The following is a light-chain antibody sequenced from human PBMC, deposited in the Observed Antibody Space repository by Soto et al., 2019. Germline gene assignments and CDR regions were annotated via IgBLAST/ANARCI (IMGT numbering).Light chain of an antibody. V-gene: IGKV2-30*02. Sequence: DVVMTQSSLSLPVTLGQAASISCRCNQSLVHSDGIAYFSWFQQRPGRSPRRLIYKVSNRDSGVPARFSGSGSGTDFALKISRVEAEHVGVYYCMQGTHWPITFGQGTRLEIK. J-gene: IGKJ5*01. CDR1: QSLVHSDGIAY. CDR3: MQGTHWPIT. CDR2: KVS.